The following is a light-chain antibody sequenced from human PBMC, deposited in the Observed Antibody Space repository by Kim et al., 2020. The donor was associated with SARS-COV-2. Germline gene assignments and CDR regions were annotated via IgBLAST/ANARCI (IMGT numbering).Light chain of an antibody. CDR3: HSQANSGDHVL. Sequence: SSELTQDPAVSVALGQTVTITCQGDSLRTYYATWYQQRPGQAPIVFIYGKNKRPSGIPDRFSSSSSGNTASLTVTGAQAVDDADYYCHSQANSGDHVLFG. CDR1: SLRTYY. J-gene: IGLJ2*01. V-gene: IGLV3-19*01. CDR2: GKN.